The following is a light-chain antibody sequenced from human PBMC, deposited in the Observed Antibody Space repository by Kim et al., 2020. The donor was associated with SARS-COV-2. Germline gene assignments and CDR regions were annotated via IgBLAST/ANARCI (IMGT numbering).Light chain of an antibody. CDR3: QTRDSRTVV. Sequence: PGQTTIIPCSGERLENKYIYSYQQRPGHSPLFVIYQDTKRPSGIPERFSGSNSGNTASLTISGTQAMDEADYYCQTRDSRTVVFGGGTQLTVL. V-gene: IGLV3-1*01. CDR1: RLENKY. CDR2: QDT. J-gene: IGLJ2*01.